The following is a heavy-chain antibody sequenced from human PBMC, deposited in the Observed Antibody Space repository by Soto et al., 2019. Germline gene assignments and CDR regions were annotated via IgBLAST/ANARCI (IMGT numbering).Heavy chain of an antibody. CDR2: ISGSGGST. J-gene: IGHJ5*01. Sequence: GGSLRLSCAASGFTFSSYAMSWVRQAPGKGLEWVSAISGSGGSTYYADSVKGRFTISRDNSKITLYLQMNSLRAEDTAVYYGDTPFGFVPTADRGFDSWGQGTLVTVSS. V-gene: IGHV3-23*01. D-gene: IGHD2-2*01. CDR1: GFTFSSYA. CDR3: DTPFGFVPTADRGFDS.